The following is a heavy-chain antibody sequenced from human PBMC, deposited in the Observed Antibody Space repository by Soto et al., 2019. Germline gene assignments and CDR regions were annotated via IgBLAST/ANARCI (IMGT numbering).Heavy chain of an antibody. CDR3: ARGSKPHYYGMDV. CDR2: IYHSGST. Sequence: PSETLSLTCTVSGGSISSGDYYWSWIRQPPGKGLEWIGYIYHSGSTYYNPSLKSRVTISVDRSKNQFSLKLSSVTAADTAVYYCARGSKPHYYGMDVWGQGTTVTVSS. V-gene: IGHV4-30-2*01. D-gene: IGHD2-2*01. J-gene: IGHJ6*02. CDR1: GGSISSGDYY.